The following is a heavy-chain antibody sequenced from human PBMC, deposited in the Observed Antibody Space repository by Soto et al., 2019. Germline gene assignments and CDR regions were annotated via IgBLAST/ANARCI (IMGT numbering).Heavy chain of an antibody. CDR2: ITSDTNTI. CDR1: GFRFSIYS. CDR3: ARSVEGHFDY. D-gene: IGHD6-19*01. V-gene: IGHV3-48*02. Sequence: EVQLVESGGGLVQPGGSLRLSCAGFGFRFSIYSINWVRQAPGKGLEWSAYITSDTNTIKYVDSVKGRFTISRDNAKKSVYLQMNSLRDEDTAVYYCARSVEGHFDYWGQGTVVTVSS. J-gene: IGHJ4*02.